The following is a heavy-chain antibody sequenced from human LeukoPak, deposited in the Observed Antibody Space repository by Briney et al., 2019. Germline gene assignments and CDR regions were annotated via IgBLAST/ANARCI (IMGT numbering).Heavy chain of an antibody. CDR3: ASGGVVPAAVDYYYYGMDV. Sequence: ASVKVSCKASGYTLTSYGISWVRQAPGQGLEWMGWISAYNGNTNYAQKLQGRVTMTTDTSTSTAYMELRSLRSDDTAVYYCASGGVVPAAVDYYYYGMDVWGQGTTVTVSS. CDR2: ISAYNGNT. V-gene: IGHV1-18*01. CDR1: GYTLTSYG. D-gene: IGHD2-2*01. J-gene: IGHJ6*02.